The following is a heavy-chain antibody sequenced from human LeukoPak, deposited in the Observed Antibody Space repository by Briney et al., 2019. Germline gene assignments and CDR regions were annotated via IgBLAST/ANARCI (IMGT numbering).Heavy chain of an antibody. CDR3: ARYTVSSYYYGMDV. D-gene: IGHD4-17*01. CDR1: GGSISSYH. Sequence: PSETLSLTCTVSGGSISSYHWSWIRQPPGKGLEWIGYIYYSGSTNYNPSLKSRVTISVDTSKNQFSLKLSSVTAADTAVYYCARYTVSSYYYGMDVWGQGTTVTVSS. CDR2: IYYSGST. V-gene: IGHV4-59*01. J-gene: IGHJ6*02.